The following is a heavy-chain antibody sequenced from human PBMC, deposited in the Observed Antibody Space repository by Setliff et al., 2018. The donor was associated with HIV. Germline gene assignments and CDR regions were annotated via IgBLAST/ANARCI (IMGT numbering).Heavy chain of an antibody. Sequence: ASVKVSCKASGYTFTNFGTTWVRQVPGQGLEWMGWVNTNNDKTNYAQKFQGRVTMTTDRSTKTAYLDLGSLRPDDTAVYYCARDLYNSGWPNWFDPWGPGTLVTVSS. CDR2: VNTNNDKT. D-gene: IGHD6-19*01. CDR3: ARDLYNSGWPNWFDP. V-gene: IGHV1-18*01. J-gene: IGHJ5*02. CDR1: GYTFTNFG.